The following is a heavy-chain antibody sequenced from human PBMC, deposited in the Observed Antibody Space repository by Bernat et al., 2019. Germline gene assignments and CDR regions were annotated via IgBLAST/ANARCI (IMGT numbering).Heavy chain of an antibody. V-gene: IGHV3-30-3*01. CDR1: GFTFSSYA. Sequence: QVQLVESGGGVVQPGRSLRLSCAASGFTFSSYAMHWVRQAPGKGLEWVAVISYDGSNKYYADSVKGRFTISRDNSKNTLYLQMNILRAEDTAVYYCARDRRGGSSWFPNSAFDSWGQGTLVTVSS. CDR3: ARDRRGGSSWFPNSAFDS. D-gene: IGHD6-13*01. J-gene: IGHJ4*02. CDR2: ISYDGSNK.